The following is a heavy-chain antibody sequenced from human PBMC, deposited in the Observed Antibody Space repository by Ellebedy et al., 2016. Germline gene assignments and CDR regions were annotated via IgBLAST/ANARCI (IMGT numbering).Heavy chain of an antibody. CDR2: IYYSGST. CDR1: GGSISSYY. Sequence: SETLSLXXTVSGGSISSYYWSWIRQPPGKGLEWIGYIYYSGSTNYNPSLKSRVTISVDTSKNQFSLKLSSVTAADTAVYYCARVFYYDSSGSAYNWFDPWGQGTLVTVSS. D-gene: IGHD3-22*01. V-gene: IGHV4-59*12. CDR3: ARVFYYDSSGSAYNWFDP. J-gene: IGHJ5*02.